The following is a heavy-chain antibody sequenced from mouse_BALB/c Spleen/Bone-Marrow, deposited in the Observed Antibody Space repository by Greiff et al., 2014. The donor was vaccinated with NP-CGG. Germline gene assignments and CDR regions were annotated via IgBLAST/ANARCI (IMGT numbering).Heavy chain of an antibody. D-gene: IGHD1-2*01. CDR2: IDPANGNT. V-gene: IGHV14-3*02. Sequence: VQLQQPGAELVKPGASVKLSCTASGFNIKDTNMHWVKQRPEQGLEWIGRIDPANGNTKYDPKFQGKATITADTSSNTAYLQLSSLTSEDTAVYYCARYRLGTYFDYWGQGTTLTVSS. CDR1: GFNIKDTN. J-gene: IGHJ2*01. CDR3: ARYRLGTYFDY.